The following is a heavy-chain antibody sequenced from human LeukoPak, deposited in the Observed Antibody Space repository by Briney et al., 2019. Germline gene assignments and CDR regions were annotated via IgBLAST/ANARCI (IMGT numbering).Heavy chain of an antibody. Sequence: PSETLSLTCTVSGVSISTSRYYWGWIRQPPGQGLEWIGSIYYSGNTYYNPSLKSPVTISIDTSKNQFSLRLISVTAADTAVYYCARGSAMVRGVIGFDYWGQGTLVTVSS. J-gene: IGHJ4*02. CDR3: ARGSAMVRGVIGFDY. CDR1: GVSISTSRYY. D-gene: IGHD3-10*01. CDR2: IYYSGNT. V-gene: IGHV4-39*07.